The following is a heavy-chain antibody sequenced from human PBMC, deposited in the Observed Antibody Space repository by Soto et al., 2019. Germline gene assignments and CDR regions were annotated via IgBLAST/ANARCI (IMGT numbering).Heavy chain of an antibody. V-gene: IGHV5-10-1*01. D-gene: IGHD3-22*01. CDR2: IDPSDSYT. Sequence: LGESLKISCKGSGYSFTSYWISWVRQMPGKGLEWMGRIDPSDSYTNYSPSFQGHVTISADKSISTAYLQWSSLKASDTAMYYCARRGTHYDSSGYFYYYYGTDVWGQGTKVTVS. CDR1: GYSFTSYW. J-gene: IGHJ6*02. CDR3: ARRGTHYDSSGYFYYYYGTDV.